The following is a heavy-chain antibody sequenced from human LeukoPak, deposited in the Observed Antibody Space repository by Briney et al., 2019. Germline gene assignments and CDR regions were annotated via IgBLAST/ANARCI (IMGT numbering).Heavy chain of an antibody. J-gene: IGHJ6*02. Sequence: PGGSLRLSCAGSGFTFSSYAMSWVRQAPEKGLEWVSAISGSGGSTYYADSVKGPFTISRDNSKNTLYLQMNSLRAEDTAVYYCAKHVGYSSGGSCFEPARAAPMDVWGQGTTVTVSS. D-gene: IGHD2-15*01. V-gene: IGHV3-23*01. CDR1: GFTFSSYA. CDR3: AKHVGYSSGGSCFEPARAAPMDV. CDR2: ISGSGGST.